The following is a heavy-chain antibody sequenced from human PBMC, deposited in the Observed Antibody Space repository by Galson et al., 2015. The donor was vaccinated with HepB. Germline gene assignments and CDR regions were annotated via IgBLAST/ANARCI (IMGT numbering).Heavy chain of an antibody. D-gene: IGHD5-12*01. Sequence: PALVNPTQTLTLTCTFSGFSLSTSGVGVGWIRQPPGRALEWLALIYWDDDKRYSPSLKSRLTITKDTSKNQVVLTMTNMDPVDTATYYCARYFEGATIIDDWGQGTLVTVSS. CDR3: ARYFEGATIIDD. J-gene: IGHJ4*02. CDR1: GFSLSTSGVG. CDR2: IYWDDDK. V-gene: IGHV2-5*02.